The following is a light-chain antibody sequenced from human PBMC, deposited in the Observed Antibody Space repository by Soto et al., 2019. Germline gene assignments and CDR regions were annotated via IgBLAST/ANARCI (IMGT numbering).Light chain of an antibody. J-gene: IGKJ5*01. CDR2: AAS. CDR1: QSIVTY. Sequence: DIQMTPSPSSLSASVGDRVTITCRASQSIVTYLNWYLQKPGKAPKLLIYAASNLQSGVPSRFSGSGSGTDFTLSISSLQPEDFSTYYCQQGSTTPITFGLGTRLEIK. CDR3: QQGSTTPIT. V-gene: IGKV1-39*01.